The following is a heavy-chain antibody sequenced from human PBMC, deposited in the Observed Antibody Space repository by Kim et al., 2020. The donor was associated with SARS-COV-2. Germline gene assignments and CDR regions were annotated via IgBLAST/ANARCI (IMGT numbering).Heavy chain of an antibody. CDR3: ARRTGLRLGLWDV. J-gene: IGHJ6*02. Sequence: SVKVSCKASGGTFSSYAISWVRQAPGQGLEWMGGIIPIFGTANYAQKFQGRVTITTDESTSTAYMEVSSLRSEDTAVYYCARRTGLRLGLWDVWGQGTTVTVSS. V-gene: IGHV1-69*05. CDR2: IIPIFGTA. CDR1: GGTFSSYA. D-gene: IGHD3-3*01.